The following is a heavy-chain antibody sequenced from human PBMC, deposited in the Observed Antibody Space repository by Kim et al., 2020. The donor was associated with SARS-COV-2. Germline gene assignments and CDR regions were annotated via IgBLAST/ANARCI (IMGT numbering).Heavy chain of an antibody. CDR1: GGTFSSYA. CDR3: ARYCTNGVCYGVDAFDI. D-gene: IGHD2-8*01. J-gene: IGHJ3*02. Sequence: SVKVFCKASGGTFSSYAISWVRQAPGQGLEWMGRIIPILGIANYAQKCQGRVTITADKSTSTAYMELSSLRSEDTAVYYCARYCTNGVCYGVDAFDIWGQGTMVTVSS. V-gene: IGHV1-69*04. CDR2: IIPILGIA.